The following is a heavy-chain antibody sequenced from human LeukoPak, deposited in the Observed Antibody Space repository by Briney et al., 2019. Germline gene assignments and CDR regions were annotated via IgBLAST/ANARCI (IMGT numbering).Heavy chain of an antibody. J-gene: IGHJ4*02. D-gene: IGHD3-9*01. V-gene: IGHV1-69*05. CDR2: IIPIFGTA. CDR1: GGTFSSYA. Sequence: ASVEVSCKASGGTFSSYAISWVRQAPGQGLEWMGGIIPIFGTANYAQKFQGRVTITTDESTSTAYMELSSLRSEDTAVYYCARESYDILTGYYVIDYWGQGTLVTVSS. CDR3: ARESYDILTGYYVIDY.